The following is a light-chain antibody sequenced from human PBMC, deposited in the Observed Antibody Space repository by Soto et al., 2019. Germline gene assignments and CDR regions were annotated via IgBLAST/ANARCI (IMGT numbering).Light chain of an antibody. Sequence: QSALTQPASVSGSPGPSITISCTGTSSDVGAYNSVSWYQQHPGKVPKLMIYDVSNRPSGVSNRFSGSKSGNTASLTISGLQAEDEADYYCSSYTTGNTYVFGGGTQLTVL. CDR1: SSDVGAYNS. CDR2: DVS. V-gene: IGLV2-14*01. CDR3: SSYTTGNTYV. J-gene: IGLJ7*01.